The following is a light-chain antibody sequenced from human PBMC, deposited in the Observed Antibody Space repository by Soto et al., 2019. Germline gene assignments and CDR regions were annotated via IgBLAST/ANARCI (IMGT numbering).Light chain of an antibody. J-gene: IGKJ1*01. V-gene: IGKV1-6*01. CDR2: AAS. CDR3: IQDYGDSWT. CDR1: RDVGSD. Sequence: TQMTQSALALSASVGEKIIITCRASRDVGSDVSWYQQKPGQAPKLVIYAASNLYTGVPSRFSGRRSGTEFTLTISSLQPEDFASYYCIQDYGDSWTFGQGTKV.